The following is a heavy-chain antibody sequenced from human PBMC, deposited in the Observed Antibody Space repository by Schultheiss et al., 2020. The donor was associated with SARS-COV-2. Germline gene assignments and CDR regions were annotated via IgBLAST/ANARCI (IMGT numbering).Heavy chain of an antibody. V-gene: IGHV3-30*01. CDR1: GFTFSSYE. CDR2: ISYDGSNK. Sequence: GGSLRLSCAASGFTFSSYEMNWVRQAPGKGLEWVAVISYDGSNKYYADSVKGRFTISRDSSKNTLYLQMNSLRAEDTAVYYCARDFYDYFDYWGQGTLVTVSS. J-gene: IGHJ4*02. D-gene: IGHD3-16*01. CDR3: ARDFYDYFDY.